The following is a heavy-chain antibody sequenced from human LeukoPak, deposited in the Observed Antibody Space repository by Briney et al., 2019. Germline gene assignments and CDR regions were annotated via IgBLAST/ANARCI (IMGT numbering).Heavy chain of an antibody. CDR2: ISSSSSTI. CDR1: GFTFSSYS. Sequence: PGGSLRLSCAASGFTFSSYSMNWVRQAPGKGLEWVSYISSSSSTIYYADSVKGRFTISRDNAKNSLYLQMNSLRAEDTAVYYCARDKGYSFYNAFDIWGQGTMVTVSS. D-gene: IGHD5-18*01. CDR3: ARDKGYSFYNAFDI. V-gene: IGHV3-48*04. J-gene: IGHJ3*02.